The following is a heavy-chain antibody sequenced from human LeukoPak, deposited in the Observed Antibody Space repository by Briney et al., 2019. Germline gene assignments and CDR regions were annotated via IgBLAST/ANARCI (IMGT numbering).Heavy chain of an antibody. V-gene: IGHV3-23*01. J-gene: IGHJ4*02. CDR1: GFTFTNFA. Sequence: PGGSLRLSCTTSGFTFTNFAMTWVRQAPGQGLEWVSSISPSGGSTFYADSVKGRFTISRDNSKNTLSLQMSSLGAEDTAAYYCAGGYSNYDFFDSWGQGTLVTVS. CDR2: ISPSGGST. CDR3: AGGYSNYDFFDS. D-gene: IGHD5-12*01.